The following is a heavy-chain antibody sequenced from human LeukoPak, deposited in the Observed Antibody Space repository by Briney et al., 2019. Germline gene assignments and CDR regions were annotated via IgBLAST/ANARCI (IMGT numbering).Heavy chain of an antibody. CDR3: ARGGSVIVVVIDFDY. Sequence: NPSETLSLTCTVSGGSISSYYWSWIRQPPGKGLEWIGYIYYSGSTNYNPSLKSRVTISVDTSKSQFSLKLSSVTAADTAVYYCARGGSVIVVVIDFDYWGQGTLVTVSS. D-gene: IGHD3-22*01. V-gene: IGHV4-59*01. CDR1: GGSISSYY. CDR2: IYYSGST. J-gene: IGHJ4*02.